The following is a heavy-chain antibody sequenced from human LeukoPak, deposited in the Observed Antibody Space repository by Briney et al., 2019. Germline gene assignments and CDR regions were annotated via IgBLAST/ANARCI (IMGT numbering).Heavy chain of an antibody. CDR1: GFTVSSNY. CDR2: IYTGGTT. Sequence: GGSLRLSCAASGFTVSSNYMSWVRQAPGKGLEWVSVIYTGGTTYYADSVKGRFTISRDNSKNTLYLQMNSLRAEDTAVYCCARGRFYYYYMDVWGKGTTVTVSS. D-gene: IGHD2-15*01. J-gene: IGHJ6*03. CDR3: ARGRFYYYYMDV. V-gene: IGHV3-66*02.